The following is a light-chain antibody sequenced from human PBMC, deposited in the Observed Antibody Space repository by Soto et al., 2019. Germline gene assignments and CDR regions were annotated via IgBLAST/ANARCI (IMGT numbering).Light chain of an antibody. CDR3: HEYDGAPTIT. Sequence: EIVSTQSPHTLSCSPGDTATRPCMSSQRVRSERLAWYQQKRGQATTLPIFDASRRASGTPQRFSGSGSGTDFTLNISRLEPEDFAVYYCHEYDGAPTITFGLGKRLEI. CDR2: DAS. CDR1: QRVRSER. J-gene: IGKJ5*01. V-gene: IGKV3-20*01.